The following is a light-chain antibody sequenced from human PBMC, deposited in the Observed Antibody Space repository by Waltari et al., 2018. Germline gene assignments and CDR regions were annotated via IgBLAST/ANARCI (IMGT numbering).Light chain of an antibody. V-gene: IGLV2-14*03. CDR1: STDVGRYNY. Sequence: QSDLTQPASVSGSPGQSITISCTGTSTDVGRYNYVSWYQQHPGKAPKLMIYDVSHRPSGVSDRCACSKSCNTASLTISGLQAEDEADYYCSSLSSSSTLVVFGGGTKLTVL. CDR3: SSLSSSSTLVV. J-gene: IGLJ2*01. CDR2: DVS.